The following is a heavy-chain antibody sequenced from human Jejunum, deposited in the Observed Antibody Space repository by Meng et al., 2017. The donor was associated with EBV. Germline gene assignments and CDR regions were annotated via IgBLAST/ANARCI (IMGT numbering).Heavy chain of an antibody. J-gene: IGHJ4*02. V-gene: IGHV4-28*01. CDR1: GYSMSNSNW. Sequence: QGQLQESGPRLVKPSDTLSLTCAVSGYSMSNSNWWGWIRQPPGKGLEWIGYIYYTGTTYYNPSLKSRVTMSIDTSKNHFSLKLTSVTTMDTAVYYCAKRMPGTGFDYWGQGTLVTVSS. CDR3: AKRMPGTGFDY. CDR2: IYYTGTT. D-gene: IGHD1-1*01.